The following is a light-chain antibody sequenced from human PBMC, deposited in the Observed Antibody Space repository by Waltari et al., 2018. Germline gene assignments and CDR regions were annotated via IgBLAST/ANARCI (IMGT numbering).Light chain of an antibody. CDR3: QQYGSSVMYT. Sequence: VLTQSPGPLSLSPGERATLSFRASQSITKKFFAWYQQKPGPAPRLLIYGASSRAAGIPDRFSGSGSGTDFTLTISRLEPEDSAVYYCQQYGSSVMYTFGQGTKLEIK. V-gene: IGKV3-20*01. CDR2: GAS. CDR1: QSITKKF. J-gene: IGKJ2*01.